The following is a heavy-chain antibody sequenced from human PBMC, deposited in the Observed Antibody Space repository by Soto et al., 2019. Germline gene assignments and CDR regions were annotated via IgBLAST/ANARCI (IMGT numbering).Heavy chain of an antibody. V-gene: IGHV3-15*07. D-gene: IGHD4-17*01. CDR1: GFTFSNAW. CDR3: TPLHYGDYSSARYYYYGMDV. CDR2: IKSKTDGGTT. J-gene: IGHJ6*02. Sequence: GGSLRLSCAASGFTFSNAWMNWVRQAPGKGLEWVGRIKSKTDGGTTDYAAPVKGRFTISRDDSKNTLYLQMNSLKTEDTAVYYCTPLHYGDYSSARYYYYGMDVWGQGTTVTVSS.